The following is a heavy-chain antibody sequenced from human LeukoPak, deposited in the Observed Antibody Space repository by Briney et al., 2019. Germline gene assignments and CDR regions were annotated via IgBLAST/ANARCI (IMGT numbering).Heavy chain of an antibody. D-gene: IGHD3-3*01. CDR2: IYYSGNT. CDR1: GGSISSGDYY. CDR3: ARTITIFGALGYFDY. V-gene: IGHV4-31*03. J-gene: IGHJ4*02. Sequence: PSETLSLTCTVSGGSISSGDYYWNWIRQHPGKGLEWIAYIYYSGNTYYNPSLKRRVTISVDTSKNQFSLKLSSVTAADTAVYYCARTITIFGALGYFDYWGQGTLVTVSS.